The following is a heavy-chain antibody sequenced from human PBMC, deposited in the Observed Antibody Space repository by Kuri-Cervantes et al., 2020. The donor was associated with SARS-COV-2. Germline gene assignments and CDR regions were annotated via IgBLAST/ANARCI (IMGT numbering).Heavy chain of an antibody. CDR1: GGSFSGYY. V-gene: IGHV4-34*01. Sequence: GSLRLSCAVYGGSFSGYYWSWIRQPPGKGLEWIGEINHRGSADYNPSLKSRVTISVDTSKNQFSLKLSSVTAADTAVYYCARDLVVRGVREYGMDVWGQGTTVTVSS. J-gene: IGHJ6*02. CDR3: ARDLVVRGVREYGMDV. CDR2: INHRGSA. D-gene: IGHD3-10*01.